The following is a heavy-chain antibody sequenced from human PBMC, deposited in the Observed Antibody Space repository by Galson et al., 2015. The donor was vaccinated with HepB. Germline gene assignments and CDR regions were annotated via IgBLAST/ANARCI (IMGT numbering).Heavy chain of an antibody. Sequence: SLRLSCAASGFTFSNAWMSWVRQAPGKGLEWVGRIKSKTDGGTTDYAAPVKGRFTISRDDSKNTLYLQMNSLKTEDTAVYYYTTDRYYDSSGYYYPNFDYWGQGTLVTVSS. CDR3: TTDRYYDSSGYYYPNFDY. CDR2: IKSKTDGGTT. V-gene: IGHV3-15*01. J-gene: IGHJ4*02. CDR1: GFTFSNAW. D-gene: IGHD3-22*01.